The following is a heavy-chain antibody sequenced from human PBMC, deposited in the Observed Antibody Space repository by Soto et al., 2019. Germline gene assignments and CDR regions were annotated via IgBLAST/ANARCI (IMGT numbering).Heavy chain of an antibody. CDR1: GGTFSSYA. Sequence: QVQLVQSGAEVKKPGSSVKVSCKASGGTFSSYAISVVRQAPGQGREWMGGIVPIFGTANYAQRFQGRVTITAYEATSTASMELSSLRSEDTAVYYCARGVPDALYYYCSDVLGQGTTVTVSS. J-gene: IGHJ6*02. V-gene: IGHV1-69*01. CDR2: IVPIFGTA. CDR3: ARGVPDALYYYCSDV. D-gene: IGHD2-2*01.